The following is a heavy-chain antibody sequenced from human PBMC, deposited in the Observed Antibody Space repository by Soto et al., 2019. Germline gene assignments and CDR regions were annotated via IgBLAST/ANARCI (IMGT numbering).Heavy chain of an antibody. CDR2: IYWDDDK. CDR3: AHISGYCSGGSCYSIKGNIDY. V-gene: IGHV2-5*02. CDR1: GFSLSTSGVG. D-gene: IGHD2-15*01. Sequence: SGPTLVNPTQTLTLTCTFSGFSLSTSGVGVGWIRQPPGKALEWLALIYWDDDKRYSPSLKSRLTITKDTSKNQVVLTMTNMDPVDTATYYCAHISGYCSGGSCYSIKGNIDYWGQGTLVTVSS. J-gene: IGHJ4*02.